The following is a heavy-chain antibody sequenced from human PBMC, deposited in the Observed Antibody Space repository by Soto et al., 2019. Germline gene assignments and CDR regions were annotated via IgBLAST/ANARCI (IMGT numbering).Heavy chain of an antibody. CDR1: GFTFSSYG. D-gene: IGHD3-16*01. CDR2: IWYDGSNK. J-gene: IGHJ5*02. CDR3: ARDRFMITFGGHPQGAENNWFDP. Sequence: GGSLRLSCAASGFTFSSYGMHWVRQAPGKGLEWVAVIWYDGSNKYYADSVKGRFTISRDNSKNTLYLQMNSLRAEDTAVYYCARDRFMITFGGHPQGAENNWFDPWGQGTLVTVSS. V-gene: IGHV3-33*01.